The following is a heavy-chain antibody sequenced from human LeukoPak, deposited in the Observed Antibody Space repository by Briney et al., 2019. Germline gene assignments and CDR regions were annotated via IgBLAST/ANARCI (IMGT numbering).Heavy chain of an antibody. CDR2: ISSSGSTI. D-gene: IGHD2-2*01. V-gene: IGHV3-48*03. J-gene: IGHJ5*02. CDR3: ARVGVPAARRGWFDP. CDR1: GFTFSSYE. Sequence: GGSLRLSCAASGFTFSSYEMNWVRQAPGKGLEWVSYISSSGSTIYYADSVKGRCTISRDNAKNSLYLQMNSLRAEDTAVYYCARVGVPAARRGWFDPWGQGTLVTVSS.